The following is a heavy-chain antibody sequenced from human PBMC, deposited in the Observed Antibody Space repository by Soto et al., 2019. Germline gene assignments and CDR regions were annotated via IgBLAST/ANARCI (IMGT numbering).Heavy chain of an antibody. J-gene: IGHJ6*02. CDR3: ARDARNRGVIGYYYYGMDV. CDR2: IWYDGSNK. Sequence: PVGSLRLSCAASGFTFSSYGMHWVRQAPGKGLEWVAVIWYDGSNKYYADSVKGRFTISRDNSKNTLYLQMNSLRAEDTAVYYCARDARNRGVIGYYYYGMDVWGQGTTVTVSS. D-gene: IGHD3-10*01. CDR1: GFTFSSYG. V-gene: IGHV3-33*01.